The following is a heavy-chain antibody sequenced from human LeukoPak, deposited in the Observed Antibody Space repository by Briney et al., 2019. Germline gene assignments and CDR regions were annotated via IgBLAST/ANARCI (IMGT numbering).Heavy chain of an antibody. Sequence: RASVKVSCKASGYTFTNYGISWVRQAPGQGLEWMGWISAYNGNTNYAQKLQGRVTMTTDTSTSTAYMELRSLRSDDTAVYYCARDRGSSGYYYYFDYWGQGTLVTVSS. J-gene: IGHJ4*02. CDR2: ISAYNGNT. D-gene: IGHD3-22*01. V-gene: IGHV1-18*01. CDR1: GYTFTNYG. CDR3: ARDRGSSGYYYYFDY.